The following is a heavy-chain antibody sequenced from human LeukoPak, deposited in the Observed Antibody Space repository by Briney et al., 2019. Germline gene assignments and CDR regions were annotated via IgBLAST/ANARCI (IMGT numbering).Heavy chain of an antibody. CDR1: GYTFTGHY. CDR3: ARALRYDDSSGYYAY. J-gene: IGHJ4*02. Sequence: ASVKVSCKASGYTFTGHYMHWVRQAPGQGPAWMGWINPKSGVTNYAQTLQGRVTMTRDTSISTVYMELSRLTTDDTAVYFCARALRYDDSSGYYAYWGQGTLFTVSS. V-gene: IGHV1-2*02. CDR2: INPKSGVT. D-gene: IGHD3-22*01.